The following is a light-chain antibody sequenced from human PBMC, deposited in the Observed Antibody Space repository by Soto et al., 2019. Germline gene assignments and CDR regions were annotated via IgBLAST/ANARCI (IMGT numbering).Light chain of an antibody. V-gene: IGKV1-12*01. CDR2: AAS. CDR3: QQSKMFPFT. Sequence: DIQMTQSPSPLSSSVGDRVTLTCRASQTINRWLAWYQQKPGKAPTLLIYAASSLHTGVPLRFSGSGSGTDFTLTISSLQPEDFATYYCQQSKMFPFTFGGGTKLDIK. CDR1: QTINRW. J-gene: IGKJ4*01.